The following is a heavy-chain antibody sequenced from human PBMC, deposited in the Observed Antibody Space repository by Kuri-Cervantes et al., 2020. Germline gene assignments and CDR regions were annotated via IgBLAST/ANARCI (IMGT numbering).Heavy chain of an antibody. D-gene: IGHD2-15*01. Sequence: ASVKVSCKASGYTFTSYDINWVRQATGQGLEWMGWMNPNSGNTGYAQKFQGRVTMTRNTSISTAYMELSSLRSEDTAVYYCTSLSDLGYCSGGSCYLDNWFDPWGQGTLVTVSS. CDR2: MNPNSGNT. J-gene: IGHJ5*02. V-gene: IGHV1-8*02. CDR1: GYTFTSYD. CDR3: TSLSDLGYCSGGSCYLDNWFDP.